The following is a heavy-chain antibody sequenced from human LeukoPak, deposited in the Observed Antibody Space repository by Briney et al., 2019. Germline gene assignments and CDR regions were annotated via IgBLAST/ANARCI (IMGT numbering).Heavy chain of an antibody. CDR1: GFNFSSHG. CDR2: IWNDGSNK. Sequence: GGSLRLSCVASGFNFSSHGMHWVRQAPGKGLEWVAVIWNDGSNKYYADSVKGRFTISRDNSKNTLYVQMNSLRAEDTAVYYCARPGYCRGGSCLGCFDPWGQGTLVTVSS. V-gene: IGHV3-33*01. D-gene: IGHD2-15*01. CDR3: ARPGYCRGGSCLGCFDP. J-gene: IGHJ5*02.